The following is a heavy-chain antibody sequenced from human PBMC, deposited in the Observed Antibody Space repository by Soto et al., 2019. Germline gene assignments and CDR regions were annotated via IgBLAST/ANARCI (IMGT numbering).Heavy chain of an antibody. CDR1: GFTFGDYA. J-gene: IGHJ6*02. V-gene: IGHV3-49*04. D-gene: IGHD1-7*01. CDR3: TRTATPHYYYYYGMDV. CDR2: IRSKAYGGTT. Sequence: GGSLRLSCTASGFTFGDYAMSWVRQAPGKGLEWVGFIRSKAYGGTTEYAASVKGRFTISRDDSKSIAYLQMNSLKTEDTAVYYCTRTATPHYYYYYGMDVWGQGTTVTVS.